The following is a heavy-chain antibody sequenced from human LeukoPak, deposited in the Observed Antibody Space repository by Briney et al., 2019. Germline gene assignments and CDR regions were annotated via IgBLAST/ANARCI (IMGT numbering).Heavy chain of an antibody. CDR2: ISSSSSYI. V-gene: IGHV3-21*01. D-gene: IGHD3-10*01. CDR1: GFTFSSYA. CDR3: ARDFSGGFDY. J-gene: IGHJ4*02. Sequence: GGSLRLSCGASGFTFSSYAMNWVRQAPGKGREWVSSISSSSSYIYYADSVKGRFTISRDNAKNSLYLQMNSLRAEDTAVYYCARDFSGGFDYWGQGTLVTFST.